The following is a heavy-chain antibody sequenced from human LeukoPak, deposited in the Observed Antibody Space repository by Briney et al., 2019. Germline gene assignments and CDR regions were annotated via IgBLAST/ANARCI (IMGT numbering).Heavy chain of an antibody. CDR3: ARMGVSYYYDSSTYYPVAFDV. J-gene: IGHJ3*01. V-gene: IGHV4-38-2*01. D-gene: IGHD3-22*01. CDR2: IFHSGSL. CDR1: GYSISSGYY. Sequence: SETLSLTCAVSGYSISSGYYWGWIRQPPGKGPEWIGTIFHSGSLFYNPSFKSRVTLSIDTSRDQFSLRLTSVTAADTAIYYCARMGVSYYYDSSTYYPVAFDVWGQGTKVTVSS.